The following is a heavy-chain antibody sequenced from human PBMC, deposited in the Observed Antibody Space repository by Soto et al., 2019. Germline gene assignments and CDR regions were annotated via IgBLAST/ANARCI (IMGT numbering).Heavy chain of an antibody. CDR2: IIPIFGTA. J-gene: IGHJ6*02. CDR1: GGTFSSYA. Sequence: GASVKVSCKASGGTFSSYAISWVRQAPGQGLEWMGGIIPIFGTANYAQKFQGRVTITADESTSTAYMELSSLRSEDTAVYYCVRAPIPPHMPANYYGSGRTSYYYYAMDVWGQGTTVTVSS. CDR3: VRAPIPPHMPANYYGSGRTSYYYYAMDV. D-gene: IGHD3-10*01. V-gene: IGHV1-69*13.